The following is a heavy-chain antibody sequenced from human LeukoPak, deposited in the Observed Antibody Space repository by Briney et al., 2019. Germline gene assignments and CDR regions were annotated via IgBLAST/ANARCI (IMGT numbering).Heavy chain of an antibody. CDR2: INHSGST. D-gene: IGHD6-13*01. CDR1: GGSFSGYY. Sequence: KTSETLSLTCAVYGGSFSGYYWSWIRQPPGKGLEWIGEINHSGSTNYNPSLKSRVTISVDTSKNQFSLKLSSVTAADTAVYYCARYSSSWYRYNWFDPWGQGTLVTVSS. V-gene: IGHV4-34*01. CDR3: ARYSSSWYRYNWFDP. J-gene: IGHJ5*02.